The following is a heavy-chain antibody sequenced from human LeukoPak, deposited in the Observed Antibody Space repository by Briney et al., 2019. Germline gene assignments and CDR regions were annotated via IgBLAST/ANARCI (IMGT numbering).Heavy chain of an antibody. D-gene: IGHD2-2*01. CDR2: ISYDGSTK. CDR3: ANGDPGPADHPMNDYYYSLDV. J-gene: IGHJ6*02. CDR1: GFTFGSYG. V-gene: IGHV3-30*18. Sequence: PGGSLRLSCAASGFTFGSYGMHWVRQAPGKGLEWVAFISYDGSTKYYSGSAKGRFTISRDNSKNTLYLQMNSLRPEDTAVCYCANGDPGPADHPMNDYYYSLDVWGQGTTVIVSS.